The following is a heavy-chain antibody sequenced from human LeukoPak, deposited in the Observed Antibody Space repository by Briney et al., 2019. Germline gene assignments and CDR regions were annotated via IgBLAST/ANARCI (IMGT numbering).Heavy chain of an antibody. J-gene: IGHJ6*02. Sequence: ASVKVSCKASGYTFTSYDINWVRQATGQGLEWMGWMNPNSGNTGYAQKFQGGVTMTRNTSISTAYMELSSLRSEDTAVYYCARSSQLRYFDWLLWSYYYYGMDVWGQGTTVTVSS. D-gene: IGHD3-9*01. V-gene: IGHV1-8*01. CDR1: GYTFTSYD. CDR2: MNPNSGNT. CDR3: ARSSQLRYFDWLLWSYYYYGMDV.